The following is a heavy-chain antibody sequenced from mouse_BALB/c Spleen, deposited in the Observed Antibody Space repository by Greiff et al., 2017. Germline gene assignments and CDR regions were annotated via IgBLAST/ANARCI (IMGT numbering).Heavy chain of an antibody. CDR1: GDSITSGY. Sequence: DVKLVESGPSLVKPSQTLSLTCSVTGDSITSGYWNWIRKFAGNKLEYMGYISYSGSTYYNPSLKSRISITRDTSKNQYYLQLNSVTTEDTATYYCARFNWDQYYYAMDYWGQGTSVTVSS. V-gene: IGHV3-8*02. D-gene: IGHD4-1*02. CDR2: ISYSGST. J-gene: IGHJ4*01. CDR3: ARFNWDQYYYAMDY.